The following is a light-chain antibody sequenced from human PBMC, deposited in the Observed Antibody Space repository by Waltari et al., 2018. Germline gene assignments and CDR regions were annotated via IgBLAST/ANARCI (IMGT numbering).Light chain of an antibody. Sequence: SYELTQPPSVSVSPGQTARITCSGDALSKKYAYWYQQKSGQAPVLFICEDIKRPTGIPERCSGSSSGTTATLTISGAHVDDEADYYCYSTDFSGHDRVFGGGTKLTIL. CDR1: ALSKKY. CDR2: EDI. J-gene: IGLJ3*02. V-gene: IGLV3-10*01. CDR3: YSTDFSGHDRV.